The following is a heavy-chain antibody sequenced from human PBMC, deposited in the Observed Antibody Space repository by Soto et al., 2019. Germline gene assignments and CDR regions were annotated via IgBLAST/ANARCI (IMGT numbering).Heavy chain of an antibody. V-gene: IGHV1-69*13. Sequence: GASVKVSCKASGGTFSSYAISWVRQAPGQGLEWMGGIIPIFGTANYAQKFQGRVTITADESTSTAYMELSSLRSEDTAVYYCRVVDYYYGMDVWGQGTTVTVSS. J-gene: IGHJ6*02. D-gene: IGHD2-15*01. CDR3: RVVDYYYGMDV. CDR1: GGTFSSYA. CDR2: IIPIFGTA.